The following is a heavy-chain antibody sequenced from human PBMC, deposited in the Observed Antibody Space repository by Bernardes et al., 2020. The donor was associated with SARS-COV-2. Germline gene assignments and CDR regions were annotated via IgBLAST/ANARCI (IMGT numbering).Heavy chain of an antibody. CDR3: ARDLGSSYWYFDL. V-gene: IGHV3-74*01. D-gene: IGHD3-10*01. Sequence: VGSLCSSCAASGFTFRSYWMHWVRQAPGPGPEWVSRINSDGSSPSNADSVKGRFTISRDNAKNTLYLQMNSLRAEDTAVYYCARDLGSSYWYFDLWGRGTLVTGSS. CDR1: GFTFRSYW. J-gene: IGHJ2*01. CDR2: INSDGSSP.